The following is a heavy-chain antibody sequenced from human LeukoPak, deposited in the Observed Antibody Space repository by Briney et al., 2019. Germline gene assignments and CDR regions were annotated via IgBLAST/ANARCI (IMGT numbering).Heavy chain of an antibody. CDR2: IRSDGSDE. Sequence: PGGSLRLSCLASGFNFNNYGIHWVRQAPGKGLEWVAFIRSDGSDEYYGDFVKGRFIISRDNSKSTLFLQMNSLRIEDTAVYYCAKDQCLEGVPRWGNDCQPSGLDHWGQGTRVTVSS. CDR3: AKDQCLEGVPRWGNDCQPSGLDH. V-gene: IGHV3-30*02. J-gene: IGHJ4*02. CDR1: GFNFNNYG. D-gene: IGHD6-19*01.